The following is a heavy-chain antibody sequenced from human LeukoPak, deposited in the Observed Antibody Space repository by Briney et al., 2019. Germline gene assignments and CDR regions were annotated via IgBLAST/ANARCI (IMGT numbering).Heavy chain of an antibody. CDR3: ARDGRCGGDFDAS. CDR2: ISTSSSYI. Sequence: PGGSLRLSCAASGFTFSSYNMNWVRQAPGKGLEWVSLISTSSSYIYYADTIKGRFTIPRANTQIALYLHFISLRVEATSVFYCARDGRCGGDFDASWGEGNLVTVSS. V-gene: IGHV3-21*01. J-gene: IGHJ1*01. CDR1: GFTFSSYN. D-gene: IGHD2-21*02.